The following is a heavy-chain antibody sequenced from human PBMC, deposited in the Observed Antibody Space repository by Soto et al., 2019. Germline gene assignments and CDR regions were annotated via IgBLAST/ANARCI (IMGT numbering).Heavy chain of an antibody. J-gene: IGHJ6*02. CDR3: ARGNAMDA. V-gene: IGHV3-7*01. Sequence: PGGSLRLSCAASGFTFSTYWMTWVRQAPGKGLEWVANINQDGNEKYYVDSVKGRFTISRDNAKNSLNLHMNSLRAEDTAVYYCARGNAMDAWAQGTTVTVSS. CDR2: INQDGNEK. CDR1: GFTFSTYW.